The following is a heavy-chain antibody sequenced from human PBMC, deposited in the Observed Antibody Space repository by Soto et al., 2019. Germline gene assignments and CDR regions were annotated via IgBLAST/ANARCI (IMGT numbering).Heavy chain of an antibody. J-gene: IGHJ4*02. CDR3: ARRRYGDY. CDR1: GGSFSDYY. Sequence: QVQLRQWGAGLLKPSETLSLTCAVFGGSFSDYYWTWIRQPPGKGLEWIGEISHSGSTNYNPSLKRRVTISVDTSKNQFPLKLSSVTAADTAVYYCARRRYGDYWGQGTLVTVSS. D-gene: IGHD3-9*01. V-gene: IGHV4-34*01. CDR2: ISHSGST.